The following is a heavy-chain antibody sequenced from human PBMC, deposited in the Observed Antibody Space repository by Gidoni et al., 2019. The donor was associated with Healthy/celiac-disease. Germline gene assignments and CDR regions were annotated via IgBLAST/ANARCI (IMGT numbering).Heavy chain of an antibody. CDR3: ARDRVASGGFDY. CDR2: IWYDGSNK. Sequence: QVQLVESGGVVVQPGMSLRLSCAASGFTFSSYGMHWVRQAPGKGLEWVAVIWYDGSNKYYADSVKGRFTISRDNSKNTLYLQMNSLRAEDTAVYYCARDRVASGGFDYWGQGTLVTVSS. V-gene: IGHV3-33*01. J-gene: IGHJ4*02. D-gene: IGHD2-15*01. CDR1: GFTFSSYG.